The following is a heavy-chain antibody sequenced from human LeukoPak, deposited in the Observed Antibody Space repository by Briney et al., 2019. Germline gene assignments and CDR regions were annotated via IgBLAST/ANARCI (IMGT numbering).Heavy chain of an antibody. Sequence: PSETLSLTCGVSVASVSSHLWCWSRQPAGKGLEWVGRVHFSGSTNYNPSLRSRVAISLDKSKNELSLTLKSVSAADTAVYYCTRHASSRLDSSGYHYWGRGVLVTVSS. V-gene: IGHV4-4*07. CDR2: VHFSGST. J-gene: IGHJ4*02. CDR3: TRHASSRLDSSGYHY. CDR1: VASVSSHL. D-gene: IGHD3-22*01.